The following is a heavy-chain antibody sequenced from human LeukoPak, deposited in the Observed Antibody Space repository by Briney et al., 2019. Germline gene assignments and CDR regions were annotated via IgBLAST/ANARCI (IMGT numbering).Heavy chain of an antibody. J-gene: IGHJ4*02. CDR2: IASDGNDQ. Sequence: GGSLRLFCAASGFTFNLYAIHWVRQARGKGLEWMTVIASDGNDQHYADSVKGRFTISRDNSKNTVFLQMNSLRIEDTAVYYCAKDFDQGGADYYFSHWGQGTLVTVSS. D-gene: IGHD3-9*01. V-gene: IGHV3-30-3*01. CDR3: AKDFDQGGADYYFSH. CDR1: GFTFNLYA.